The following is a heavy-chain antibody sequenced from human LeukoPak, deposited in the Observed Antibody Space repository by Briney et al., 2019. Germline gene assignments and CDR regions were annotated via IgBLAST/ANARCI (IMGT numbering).Heavy chain of an antibody. J-gene: IGHJ3*02. D-gene: IGHD3-16*01. Sequence: GGSLRLSCAASGFTVSSNYMNWVRQAPGKGLEWVSVIYSGGSTYYADSVKGRFTISRDNSKNTLYLQMNSLRAEDTAVYYCARDWRGGGDAFDIWGQGTMVTVSS. CDR2: IYSGGST. CDR1: GFTVSSNY. V-gene: IGHV3-66*01. CDR3: ARDWRGGGDAFDI.